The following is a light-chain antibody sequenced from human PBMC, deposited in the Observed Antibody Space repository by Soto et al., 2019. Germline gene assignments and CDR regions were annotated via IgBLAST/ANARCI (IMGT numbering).Light chain of an antibody. Sequence: EIVLTQSPGTLSLSPGERATLSCRTSQSVSSGYLAWYQQKPGQAPRLLIYAASSRATGIPDRFSGSASGRDFTLTISRLEPEDFAVYYCQQYGSSRTFGQGTKLEIK. CDR1: QSVSSGY. CDR2: AAS. CDR3: QQYGSSRT. J-gene: IGKJ1*01. V-gene: IGKV3-20*01.